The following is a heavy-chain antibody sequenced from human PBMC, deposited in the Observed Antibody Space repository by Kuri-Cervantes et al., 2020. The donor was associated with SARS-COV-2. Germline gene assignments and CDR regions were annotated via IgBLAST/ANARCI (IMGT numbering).Heavy chain of an antibody. V-gene: IGHV3-33*01. J-gene: IGHJ6*02. CDR2: IWYGGSNK. Sequence: GESLKISCAASGFTFSSYGMHWVRQAPGKGLEWVAVIWYGGSNKYYADSVKGRFTISRDNSKNTLYLQMNSLRAEDTAVYYCARGVTPNYGMDVWGQGTTVTVSS. CDR3: ARGVTPNYGMDV. CDR1: GFTFSSYG. D-gene: IGHD2-21*02.